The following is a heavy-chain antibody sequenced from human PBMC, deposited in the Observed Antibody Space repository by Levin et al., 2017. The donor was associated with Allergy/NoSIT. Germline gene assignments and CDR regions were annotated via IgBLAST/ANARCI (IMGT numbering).Heavy chain of an antibody. D-gene: IGHD3-10*01. J-gene: IGHJ4*02. CDR1: GLRFGDSG. CDR2: ITSDGSNI. V-gene: IGHV3-30*03. CDR3: ASRGSFDH. Sequence: QGGSLRLSCAASGLRFGDSGMHWVRQAPDSGLEWVTLITSDGSNIFYADSVKGRFVVSRDNSRNLLFLQLNSLRPEDAGVYYCASRGSFDHWGQGTPVTVSS.